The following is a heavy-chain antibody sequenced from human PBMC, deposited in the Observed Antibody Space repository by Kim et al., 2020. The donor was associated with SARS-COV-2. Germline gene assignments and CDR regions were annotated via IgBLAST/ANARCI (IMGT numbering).Heavy chain of an antibody. CDR2: T. V-gene: IGHV3-53*04. D-gene: IGHD6-19*01. CDR3: EMAVAGTGVDY. Sequence: TYYADSVKGRFTISRHNFKNTLYLQMNSLRAEDTAVYYCEMAVAGTGVDYWGQGTLVTVSS. J-gene: IGHJ4*02.